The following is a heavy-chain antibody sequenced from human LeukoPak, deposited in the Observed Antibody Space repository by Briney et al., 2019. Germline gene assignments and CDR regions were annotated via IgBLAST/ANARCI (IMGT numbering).Heavy chain of an antibody. D-gene: IGHD2-8*01. J-gene: IGHJ4*02. CDR1: GGTFSSYA. CDR3: ARDLGYCTNGVCHTRFDY. Sequence: GSSVKVSCKASGGTFSSYAISWVRQAPGQGLEWMGGIIPIFGTANYAQKFQGRVTITADESTSTAYMELSGLRSEDTAVYYCARDLGYCTNGVCHTRFDYWGQGTLVAVSS. V-gene: IGHV1-69*01. CDR2: IIPIFGTA.